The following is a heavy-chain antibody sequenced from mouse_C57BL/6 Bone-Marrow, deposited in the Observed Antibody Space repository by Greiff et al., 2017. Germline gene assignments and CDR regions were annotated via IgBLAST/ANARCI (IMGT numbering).Heavy chain of an antibody. J-gene: IGHJ1*03. CDR2: IDPNSGGT. V-gene: IGHV1-72*01. Sequence: VQLKQPGAELVKPGASVKLSCKASGYTFTSYWMHWVKQRPGRGLEWIGRIDPNSGGTKYNEKFKSKATLTVDKPSSTAYMQLSSLTSEDSAVYYCARWDYGSFYWYFDVWGTGTTVTVSS. D-gene: IGHD1-1*01. CDR3: ARWDYGSFYWYFDV. CDR1: GYTFTSYW.